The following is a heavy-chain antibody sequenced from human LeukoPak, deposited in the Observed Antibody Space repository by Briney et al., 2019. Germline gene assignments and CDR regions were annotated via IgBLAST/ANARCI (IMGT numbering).Heavy chain of an antibody. V-gene: IGHV3-30*04. Sequence: GGSLRLSCAASGFTFSSYAIHWVRQAPGKGLEWVAVISYDGSNKYYADSVKGRFTISRDNSKNTLYLQMNSLRAEDTAVYYCARLGIAVAGQFDYWGQGTLVTVSS. CDR3: ARLGIAVAGQFDY. CDR1: GFTFSSYA. CDR2: ISYDGSNK. J-gene: IGHJ4*02. D-gene: IGHD6-19*01.